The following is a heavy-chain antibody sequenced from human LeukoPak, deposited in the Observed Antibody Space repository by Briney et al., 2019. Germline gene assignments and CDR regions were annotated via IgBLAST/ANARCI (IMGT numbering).Heavy chain of an antibody. Sequence: PGGSLGLSCAASGFTFSSYGMHWVRQAPGKGLEWVAVISYDGSNKYYADSVKGRFTISRDNSKNTLYLQMNSLRAEDTAVYYCAKLAYDSSGYYFDYWGQGTLVTVSS. D-gene: IGHD3-22*01. CDR1: GFTFSSYG. J-gene: IGHJ4*02. V-gene: IGHV3-30*18. CDR3: AKLAYDSSGYYFDY. CDR2: ISYDGSNK.